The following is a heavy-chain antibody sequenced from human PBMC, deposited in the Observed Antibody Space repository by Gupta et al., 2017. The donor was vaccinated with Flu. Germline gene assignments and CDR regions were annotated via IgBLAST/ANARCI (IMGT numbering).Heavy chain of an antibody. D-gene: IGHD6-19*01. V-gene: IGHV4-34*01. Sequence: QVQLQQWGAGLLKPSETLSLTCAVYGGSFSGYYWSWIRQPPGKGLEWIGEINHSGSTNYNPSLKSRVTISVDTSKNQFSLKLSSVTAADTAVYYCARGRGAVAGTSSWFDPWGQGTLVTVSS. J-gene: IGHJ5*02. CDR1: GGSFSGYY. CDR3: ARGRGAVAGTSSWFDP. CDR2: INHSGST.